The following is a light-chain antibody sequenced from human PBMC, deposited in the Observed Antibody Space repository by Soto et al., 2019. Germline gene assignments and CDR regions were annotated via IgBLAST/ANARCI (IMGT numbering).Light chain of an antibody. CDR2: PSF. CDR1: QTVKTY. CDR3: QQTSTTPGT. Sequence: DVQMTQSPSSLSASVGDSVTITCRSSQTVKTYLNWYQHKPGKAPQLLIYPSFRLQTGVASRFSGSGSGTYFSLTISSLQPEDVATYYCQQTSTTPGTFGQGTKVEIK. J-gene: IGKJ1*01. V-gene: IGKV1-39*01.